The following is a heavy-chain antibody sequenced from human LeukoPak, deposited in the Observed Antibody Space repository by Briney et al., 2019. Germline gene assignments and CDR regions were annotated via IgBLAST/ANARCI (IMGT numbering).Heavy chain of an antibody. CDR2: IYSGGTT. D-gene: IGHD6-13*01. V-gene: IGHV3-66*02. CDR1: GFTVSSNS. J-gene: IGHJ5*02. Sequence: PGGSLRLSCAASGFTVSSNSMTWVRQAPGKGLERVSVIYSGGTTYYADSVKGRFTISRDNSKNTLYLQMNSLRLEDTAVYYCASSSWSRYNWFDPWGQGTLVTVSS. CDR3: ASSSWSRYNWFDP.